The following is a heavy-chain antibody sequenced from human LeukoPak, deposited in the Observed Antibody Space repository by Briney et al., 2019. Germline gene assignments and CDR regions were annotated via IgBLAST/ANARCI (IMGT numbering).Heavy chain of an antibody. CDR3: AKANYGGKEDAFDI. CDR1: GFTFIDYY. Sequence: PGGSLRLSCAASGFTFIDYYISWIRPAPGKGLEWVSYISSSGSTIYYADSVKGRCTISRDNAKKSLYLQMNSLRAEDTAVYYCAKANYGGKEDAFDIWGQGTMVTVSS. V-gene: IGHV3-11*04. CDR2: ISSSGSTI. D-gene: IGHD4-23*01. J-gene: IGHJ3*02.